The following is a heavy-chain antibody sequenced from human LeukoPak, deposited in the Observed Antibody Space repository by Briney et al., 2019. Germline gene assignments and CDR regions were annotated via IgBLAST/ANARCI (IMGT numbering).Heavy chain of an antibody. CDR1: GGSISSSF. J-gene: IGHJ4*02. CDR2: IYADGST. CDR3: ARAPAGCGGTCAFDY. V-gene: IGHV4-4*07. Sequence: SETLSLTCSVSGGSISSSFWSWIRQPAGKGLEWIGRIYADGSTSYNPSLKSRITLSLDTPGNQVSLRLTSVTAADTAVYFCARAPAGCGGTCAFDYWGQGTQVTVSS. D-gene: IGHD2-15*01.